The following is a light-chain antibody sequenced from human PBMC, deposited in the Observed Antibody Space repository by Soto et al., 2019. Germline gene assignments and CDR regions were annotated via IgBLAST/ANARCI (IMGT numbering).Light chain of an antibody. Sequence: IQMSQSPSSLSASLLYRVTITLLASQSITSYLNWYQQKPGKAPNLLIYSAFSLDSGVPSRFSGSGSGTDYTLTISSLQPEDFATYFCQQSYSRPRTFGQGTKVDIK. CDR3: QQSYSRPRT. J-gene: IGKJ1*01. V-gene: IGKV1-39*01. CDR1: QSITSY. CDR2: SAF.